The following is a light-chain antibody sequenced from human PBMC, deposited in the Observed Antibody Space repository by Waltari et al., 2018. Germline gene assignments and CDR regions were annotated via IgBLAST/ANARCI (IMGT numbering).Light chain of an antibody. CDR1: QTLISSSNNKNY. CDR3: QQYYTTPRA. J-gene: IGKJ1*01. Sequence: DIVMIQSPDSLAVSLGERATIKCRSSQTLISSSNNKNYLAWYQHKPGQPPKLLISWASIRESGVPGRFSGSGSGTDFTLTIGSLQAEDVAIYYCQQYYTTPRAFGQGTKVEIK. CDR2: WAS. V-gene: IGKV4-1*01.